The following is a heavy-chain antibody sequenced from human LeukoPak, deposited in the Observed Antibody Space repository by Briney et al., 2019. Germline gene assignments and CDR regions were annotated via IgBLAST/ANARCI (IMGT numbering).Heavy chain of an antibody. CDR3: ARIWGKRITMVRGAPIDY. CDR2: INPSSGGT. CDR1: GYTFTGYY. D-gene: IGHD3-10*01. Sequence: ASVKVSCKASGYTFTGYYMHWVRQAPGQGLEWMGWINPSSGGTNYAQKFQGRVTMTRDTSISTAYMELSRLRSDDTAVYYCARIWGKRITMVRGAPIDYWGQGTLVTVSS. J-gene: IGHJ4*02. V-gene: IGHV1-2*02.